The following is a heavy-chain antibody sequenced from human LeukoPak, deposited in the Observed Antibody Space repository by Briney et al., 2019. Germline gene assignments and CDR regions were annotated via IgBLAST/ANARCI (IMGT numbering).Heavy chain of an antibody. CDR3: ARRVGATTFDY. J-gene: IGHJ4*02. CDR2: ISWNSGSI. V-gene: IGHV3-9*01. Sequence: GGSLRLSCAASGFTFDDYAMHWVPQAPGKGLEWVSGISWNSGSIGYADSVKGRFTISRDNAKNSLYLQMNSLRAEDTALYYCARRVGATTFDYWGQGTLVTVSS. CDR1: GFTFDDYA. D-gene: IGHD1-26*01.